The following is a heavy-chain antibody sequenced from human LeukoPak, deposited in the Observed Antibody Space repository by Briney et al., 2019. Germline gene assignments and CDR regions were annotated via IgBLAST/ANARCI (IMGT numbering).Heavy chain of an antibody. Sequence: PSETLSLTYTVSGCSISSSSYYWGWIRQPPGKGLEWIGSIYYSGSTYYNPSLKSRVTISVDTSKNQFSLKLSSVTAADTAVYYCARHIPYPLYSSGWVFDYWGQETLVTVSS. CDR1: GCSISSSSYY. J-gene: IGHJ4*02. CDR3: ARHIPYPLYSSGWVFDY. D-gene: IGHD6-19*01. V-gene: IGHV4-39*01. CDR2: IYYSGST.